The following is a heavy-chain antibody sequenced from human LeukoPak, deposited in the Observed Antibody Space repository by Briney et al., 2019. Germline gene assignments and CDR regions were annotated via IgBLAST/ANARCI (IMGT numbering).Heavy chain of an antibody. J-gene: IGHJ6*03. CDR3: ARDRWSSGWSYYYYMDV. V-gene: IGHV4-4*07. CDR1: GGSISSYY. Sequence: SETLSLTCTVSGGSISSYYWSWIRQPAGKGLEWIGRIYTSGSTNYNPSLKSRVTISVDTSKNQFSLKLSSVTAADTAVYYCARDRWSSGWSYYYYMDVWGKGTTVTVSS. CDR2: IYTSGST. D-gene: IGHD6-19*01.